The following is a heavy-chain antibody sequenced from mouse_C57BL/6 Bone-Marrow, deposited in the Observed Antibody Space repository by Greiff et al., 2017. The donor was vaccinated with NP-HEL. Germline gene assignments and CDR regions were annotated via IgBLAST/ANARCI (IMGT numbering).Heavy chain of an antibody. CDR3: ARDVYGDY. V-gene: IGHV1-4*01. CDR2: INPSSGYT. Sequence: VQLQQSGAELARPGASVKMSCKASGYTFTSYTMHWVNQRPGQGLEWIGYINPSSGYTKYNQKFKDKATLTADKSSSTAYMQLSSLTSEDSAVYYCARDVYGDYWGQGTTLTVSS. D-gene: IGHD1-2*01. CDR1: GYTFTSYT. J-gene: IGHJ2*01.